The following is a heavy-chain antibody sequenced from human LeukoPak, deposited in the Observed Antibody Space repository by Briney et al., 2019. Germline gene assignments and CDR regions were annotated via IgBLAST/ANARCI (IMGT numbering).Heavy chain of an antibody. CDR3: ARDWFHAIDY. CDR1: GFTVSSNY. CDR2: IYSGGST. D-gene: IGHD2/OR15-2a*01. V-gene: IGHV3-66*01. Sequence: GGSLRLSCAASGFTVSSNYMTWVRQAPGKGLEWVSVIYSGGSTYYADSVKGRFTISRDNAKNTLYLQMNSLRAEDTAVYYCARDWFHAIDYWGQGILVTVSS. J-gene: IGHJ4*02.